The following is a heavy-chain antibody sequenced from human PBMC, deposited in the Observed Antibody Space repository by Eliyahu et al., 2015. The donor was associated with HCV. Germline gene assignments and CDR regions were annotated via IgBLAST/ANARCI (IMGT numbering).Heavy chain of an antibody. V-gene: IGHV4-59*01. J-gene: IGHJ5*02. CDR2: IHXSGST. D-gene: IGHD6-19*01. CDR3: ASGGGGIAVAGTGGWFDP. CDR1: GGSXXTYY. Sequence: QVQLQESGPGLVKPSETLSLTCXAXGGSXXTYYWSWXRPPPGKGLEWIGYIHXSGSTNYNPPLKSRVTISIXTSKNQFSLKLTSVTAADTAVYYCASGGGGIAVAGTGGWFDPWGQGTLVTVSS.